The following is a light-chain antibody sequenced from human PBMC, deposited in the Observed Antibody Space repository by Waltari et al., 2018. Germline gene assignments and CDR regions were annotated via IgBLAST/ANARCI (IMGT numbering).Light chain of an antibody. J-gene: IGKJ5*01. CDR2: GAS. CDR1: QIIADN. V-gene: IGKV3-15*01. CDR3: QQYNRWPPIT. Sequence: VMTQSPSTLSVSPVERATLSCSASQIIADNLPWYQQGRGQAPRLLIYGASPRATGVPARFTGRGSGTDFTLTISSLQSEDSAVYYCQQYNRWPPITFGLGTRLEI.